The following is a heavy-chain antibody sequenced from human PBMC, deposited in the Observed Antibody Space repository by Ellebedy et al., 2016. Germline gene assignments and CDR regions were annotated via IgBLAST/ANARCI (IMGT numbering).Heavy chain of an antibody. CDR1: GFTVSSNY. J-gene: IGHJ5*02. Sequence: GGSLRLSCAVSGFTVSSNYMSWVRQAPGKGLEWVSVIYSGGTTNYADSVKGRFIISRDTSKNTLYLQMNSLRAEDTAAYYCATRISEGAWGQGTLVTVSS. V-gene: IGHV3-53*01. D-gene: IGHD2-21*01. CDR3: ATRISEGA. CDR2: IYSGGTT.